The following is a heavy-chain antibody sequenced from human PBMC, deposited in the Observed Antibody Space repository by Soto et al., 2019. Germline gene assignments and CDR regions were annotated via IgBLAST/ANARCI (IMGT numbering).Heavy chain of an antibody. V-gene: IGHV3-30*18. Sequence: QVQLVESGGGVVQPGTSLRLSCAASRFTFSGYGMHWVRQAPGKGLEWVALISFAGDNKYYADSVKGRFTISRDNSKNTVYRQMTSLRPEHSAVYYCAEESRGVGSGLGSWGQGTLVSVSS. CDR2: ISFAGDNK. D-gene: IGHD6-19*01. CDR1: RFTFSGYG. CDR3: AEESRGVGSGLGS. J-gene: IGHJ4*02.